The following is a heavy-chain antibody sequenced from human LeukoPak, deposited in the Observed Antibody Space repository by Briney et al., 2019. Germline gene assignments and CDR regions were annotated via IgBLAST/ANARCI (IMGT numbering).Heavy chain of an antibody. CDR2: INPRCGST. V-gene: IGHV1-46*01. Sequence: GASVKVSSKASGYIFTNSQMHWVRQAPGQGLGWMGMINPRCGSTTYAQKFQGRVTMTSDTSTSTVYMQLSSLRSEETAVYYCARRSAAFFYFDYWGQGTLVTVSS. D-gene: IGHD6-13*01. CDR1: GYIFTNSQ. CDR3: ARRSAAFFYFDY. J-gene: IGHJ4*02.